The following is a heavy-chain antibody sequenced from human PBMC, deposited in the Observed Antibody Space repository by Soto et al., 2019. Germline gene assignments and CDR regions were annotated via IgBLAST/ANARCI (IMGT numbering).Heavy chain of an antibody. D-gene: IGHD6-13*01. Sequence: ASVKVSCKASGSAFTSLDINWVRQATGQGLEWMGWMNPSGNTGYAQKFQGRVTLTRDTSIRTAYMELRSLRSDDTAVYYCARVAAAGQIKNHDAFDIWGQGTMVTVSS. CDR3: ARVAAAGQIKNHDAFDI. CDR1: GSAFTSLD. V-gene: IGHV1-8*01. CDR2: MNPSGNT. J-gene: IGHJ3*02.